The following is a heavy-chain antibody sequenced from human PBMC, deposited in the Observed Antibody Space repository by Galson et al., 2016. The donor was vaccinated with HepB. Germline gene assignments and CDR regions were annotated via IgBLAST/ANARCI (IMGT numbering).Heavy chain of an antibody. J-gene: IGHJ3*02. CDR2: TYYRSKWYN. D-gene: IGHD4-17*01. V-gene: IGHV6-1*01. CDR3: AREATVTRGAFDM. Sequence: CAISGDSVSSNSAAWHWIRQSPSRGLEWLGRTYYRSKWYNDYAVSVKSRIAINPDTSKNQFPLQLNYVTPEDTAVYYCAREATVTRGAFDMWGQGTMVTVSS. CDR1: GDSVSSNSAA.